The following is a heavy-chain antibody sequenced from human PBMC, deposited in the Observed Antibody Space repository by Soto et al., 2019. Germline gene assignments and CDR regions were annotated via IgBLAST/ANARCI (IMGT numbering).Heavy chain of an antibody. Sequence: QVQLQESGPGLLKPSETLSLTCSVSGGPIRSYYLSWVRQAPGKGLEWIAYIAYTGITGYNPSLRSRVTISGDTSQNLFSLKMTSVTAADTAVYYCAREGFSGYEALGYWGQGILVTVSS. D-gene: IGHD5-12*01. J-gene: IGHJ4*02. CDR1: GGPIRSYY. V-gene: IGHV4-59*01. CDR3: AREGFSGYEALGY. CDR2: IAYTGIT.